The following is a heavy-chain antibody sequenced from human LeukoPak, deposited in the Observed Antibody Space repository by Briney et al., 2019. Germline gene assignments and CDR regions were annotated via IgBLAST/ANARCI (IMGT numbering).Heavy chain of an antibody. Sequence: SETLSLTCTVSGGSISSYYWSWIRQPPGKGLEWIGYIYYSGSTNYNPSLKSRVTISVDTSKNQFSLKLSSVTAADTAVYYCAAYPGPLAGFDYWGQGTLVTVSS. CDR1: GGSISSYY. V-gene: IGHV4-59*01. CDR2: IYYSGST. J-gene: IGHJ4*02. CDR3: AAYPGPLAGFDY. D-gene: IGHD3-16*01.